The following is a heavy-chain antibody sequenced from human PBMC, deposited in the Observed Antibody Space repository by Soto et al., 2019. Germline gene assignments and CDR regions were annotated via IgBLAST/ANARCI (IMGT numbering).Heavy chain of an antibody. D-gene: IGHD3-10*01. CDR1: GFTFTTSG. V-gene: IGHV1-18*01. Sequence: QVQLVQSGSEVKKSGASVRVSCRASGFTFTTSGITWVRQAPGQGLEWMGWFNLYNGDTNYAQKFQGRVTMTTDATTTTAYMELRSLRSDDTAMYYCARDLFGELPNWGQGTRGTVSS. CDR2: FNLYNGDT. CDR3: ARDLFGELPN. J-gene: IGHJ4*02.